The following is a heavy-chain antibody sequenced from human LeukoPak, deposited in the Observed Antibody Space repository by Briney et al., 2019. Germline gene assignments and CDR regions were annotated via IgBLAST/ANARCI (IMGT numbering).Heavy chain of an antibody. D-gene: IGHD2/OR15-2a*01. V-gene: IGHV4-59*12. J-gene: IGHJ4*02. CDR2: IYYSGST. CDR1: GGSISSYY. CDR3: AVSRYGDPYDY. Sequence: PSETLSLTCTVSGGSISSYYWSWIRQPPGKGLEWIGYIYYSGSTNYNPSLKSRVTISVDTSKNQFSLKLSSVTAADTAVYYCAVSRYGDPYDYWGQGTLVTVSS.